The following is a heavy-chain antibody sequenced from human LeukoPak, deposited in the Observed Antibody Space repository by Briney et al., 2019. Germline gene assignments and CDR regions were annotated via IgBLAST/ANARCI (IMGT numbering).Heavy chain of an antibody. Sequence: SETLSLTCTVSGGSISSGSYYWSWIRQPAGKGLEWIGRIYTSGSTNYNPSLKSRVTISVDTSKNQFSLKLSSVTAADTAVYYCATSPYGTDAFDIWGQGTMVTVSS. CDR3: ATSPYGTDAFDI. D-gene: IGHD4-17*01. J-gene: IGHJ3*02. CDR1: GGSISSGSYY. CDR2: IYTSGST. V-gene: IGHV4-61*02.